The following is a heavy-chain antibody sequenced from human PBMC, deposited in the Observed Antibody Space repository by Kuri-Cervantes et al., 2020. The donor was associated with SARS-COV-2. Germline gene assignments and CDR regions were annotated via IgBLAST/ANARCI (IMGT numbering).Heavy chain of an antibody. Sequence: SQTLSLTCAVSGYSITSSYYWSWIRQPPGKGLEWIGEINHSGSTNYNPSLKSRVTISVDTSKNQFSLKLSSVTAADTAVYYCARARLYDYVWGSYRHRYYFDYWGQGTLVTVSS. J-gene: IGHJ4*02. V-gene: IGHV4-34*01. D-gene: IGHD3-16*02. CDR2: INHSGST. CDR1: GYSITSSYY. CDR3: ARARLYDYVWGSYRHRYYFDY.